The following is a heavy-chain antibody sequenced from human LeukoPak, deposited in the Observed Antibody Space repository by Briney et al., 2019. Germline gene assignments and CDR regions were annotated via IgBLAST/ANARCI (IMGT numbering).Heavy chain of an antibody. CDR3: AREVVVRGVITSYDY. Sequence: ASVKVSYKASGYTFTSYYMHWVRQAPGQGLEWMGIINPSGGSTSYAQKFQGRVTMTRDTSTSTVYMELSSLRSEDTAVYYCAREVVVRGVITSYDYWGQGTLVTVSS. CDR2: INPSGGST. D-gene: IGHD3-10*01. V-gene: IGHV1-46*01. CDR1: GYTFTSYY. J-gene: IGHJ4*02.